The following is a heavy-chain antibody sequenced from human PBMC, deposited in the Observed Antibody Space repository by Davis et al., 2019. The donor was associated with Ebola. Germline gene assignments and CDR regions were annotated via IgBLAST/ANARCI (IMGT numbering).Heavy chain of an antibody. D-gene: IGHD2-2*01. J-gene: IGHJ5*02. Sequence: SETLSLTCAVSGGPTSSSNYWSWIRQPPGKGLEWIGEINHSGSTNYNPSLKSRVTISVDTSKNQFSLKLSSVTAADTAVYYCARGQGYCSSTSCSTNWFDPWGQGTLVTVSS. V-gene: IGHV4-4*02. CDR3: ARGQGYCSSTSCSTNWFDP. CDR2: INHSGST. CDR1: GGPTSSSNY.